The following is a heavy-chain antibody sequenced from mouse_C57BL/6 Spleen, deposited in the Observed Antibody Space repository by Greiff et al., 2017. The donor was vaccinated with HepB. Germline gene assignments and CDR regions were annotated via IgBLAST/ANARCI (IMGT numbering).Heavy chain of an antibody. D-gene: IGHD4-1*01. CDR3: ARDWVYYYAMDY. CDR1: GYTFTDYN. CDR2: INPNNGGT. J-gene: IGHJ4*01. Sequence: EVKLVESGPELVKPGASVKMSCKASGYTFTDYNMHWVKQSHGKSLEWIGYINPNNGGTSYNQKFKGKATLTVNKSSSTAYMELRSLTSEDSAVYYCARDWVYYYAMDYWGQGTSVTVSS. V-gene: IGHV1-22*01.